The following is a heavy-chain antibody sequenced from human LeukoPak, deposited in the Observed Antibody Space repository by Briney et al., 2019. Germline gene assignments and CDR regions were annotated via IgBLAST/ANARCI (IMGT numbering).Heavy chain of an antibody. D-gene: IGHD4-4*01. J-gene: IGHJ4*02. Sequence: AGGSLRLSCAASGFTFSSYSMNWVRQAPGKGLEWVANIKRDGSEKYYVDSVKGRFTISRDNAKNSLYLQMSSLRAEDTAVYYCVRDMFFSNDDWGQGTVVTVPS. CDR3: VRDMFFSNDD. CDR1: GFTFSSYS. V-gene: IGHV3-7*01. CDR2: IKRDGSEK.